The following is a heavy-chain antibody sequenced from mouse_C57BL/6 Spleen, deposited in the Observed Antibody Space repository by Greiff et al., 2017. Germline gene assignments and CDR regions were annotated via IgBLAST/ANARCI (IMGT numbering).Heavy chain of an antibody. V-gene: IGHV2-9-1*01. J-gene: IGHJ4*01. CDR3: ARADSNYNAMDY. Sequence: QVQLQQSGPGLVAPSPSLSFTCTVSGFSFTSYAISWVRQPPGKGLEWIGVIWPGGGTNYNSALNSRQSISKDNSKSQVFLKMNSLLTADTARYYCARADSNYNAMDYWGQGTSVTVSS. CDR2: IWPGGGT. CDR1: GFSFTSYA. D-gene: IGHD2-5*01.